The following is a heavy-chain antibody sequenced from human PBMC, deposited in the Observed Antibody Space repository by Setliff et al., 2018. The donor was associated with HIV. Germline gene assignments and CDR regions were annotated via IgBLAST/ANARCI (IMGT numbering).Heavy chain of an antibody. CDR1: GYIFTDYY. CDR3: ATDGIGGWLRPMPDY. V-gene: IGHV1-2*06. J-gene: IGHJ4*02. CDR2: INPNSGGT. Sequence: ASVKVSCKASGYIFTDYYMHWVRQAPGQELGWMGRINPNSGGTNYAQKFQGRVTMTRDTSISTAYTGLSSLRSEDTATYYCATDGIGGWLRPMPDYWGQGTQVTVSS. D-gene: IGHD5-12*01.